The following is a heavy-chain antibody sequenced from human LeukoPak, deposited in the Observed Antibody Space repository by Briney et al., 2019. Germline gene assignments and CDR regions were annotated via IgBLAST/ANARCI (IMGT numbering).Heavy chain of an antibody. D-gene: IGHD1-1*01. J-gene: IGHJ4*02. V-gene: IGHV3-23*01. CDR3: AKDHSPTY. Sequence: GGFLRLSCAASGFTFSSHAMSWVRQAPGKGLEWVSGISGSGGSTYYADSVKGRFTISRDNSKNTLYMQMNSLRVEDTAVYYCAKDHSPTYWGQGTLVTVSS. CDR2: ISGSGGST. CDR1: GFTFSSHA.